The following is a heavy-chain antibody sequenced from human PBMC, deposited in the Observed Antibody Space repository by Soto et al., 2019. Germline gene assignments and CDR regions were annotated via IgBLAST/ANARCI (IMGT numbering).Heavy chain of an antibody. V-gene: IGHV3-23*01. CDR2: ISGSGGST. Sequence: GGSLRLSCAASGFTFSSYAMSWVRQAPGKGLEWVSAISGSGGSTYYADSVKGRFTISRDNSKNTLYLQMNSLRAEDTAVYYCAKDGEIVVVVAANPAEYFQHWGQGTLVTVSS. CDR3: AKDGEIVVVVAANPAEYFQH. J-gene: IGHJ1*01. D-gene: IGHD2-15*01. CDR1: GFTFSSYA.